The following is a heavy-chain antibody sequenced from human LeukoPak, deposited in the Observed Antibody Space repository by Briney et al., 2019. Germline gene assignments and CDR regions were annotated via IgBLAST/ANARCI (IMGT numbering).Heavy chain of an antibody. Sequence: SETLSLTCAVSGYSISRGYSWGWIRQPPGMGLEWIGNMYHSESTHYNPSLKSRGTISADTSKNQFSLKLSPVTAADTAVYYCARFDHVWETHGMDAFDLWGQGTMVTVSS. V-gene: IGHV4-38-2*01. CDR2: MYHSEST. CDR3: ARFDHVWETHGMDAFDL. D-gene: IGHD3-16*01. J-gene: IGHJ3*01. CDR1: GYSISRGYS.